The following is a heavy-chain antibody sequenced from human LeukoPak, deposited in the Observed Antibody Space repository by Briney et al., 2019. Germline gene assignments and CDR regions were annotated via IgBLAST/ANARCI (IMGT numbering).Heavy chain of an antibody. D-gene: IGHD6-19*01. V-gene: IGHV1-8*01. Sequence: ASVKVSCKASGYTFTSYIINWVRQAPGQGLEWMGWISPNSGNTGYAQKFKGRVTMTRNTSISTAYMELSSLRSEDTAVYYCARWGWSERGYYYGMDVWGQGTTVTVSS. CDR1: GYTFTSYI. CDR3: ARWGWSERGYYYGMDV. CDR2: ISPNSGNT. J-gene: IGHJ6*02.